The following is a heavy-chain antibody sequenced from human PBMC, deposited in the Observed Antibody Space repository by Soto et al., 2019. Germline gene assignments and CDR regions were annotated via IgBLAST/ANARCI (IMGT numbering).Heavy chain of an antibody. CDR2: IDWDDDK. Sequence: SGPTLVNPTKTLTLICTFSGFSLITSGMCVSWIRQPPGKALEWLARIDWDDDKYYSTSLKTRLTISKDTSKNQVVLTMTNMDPVDSVTYYCARIPAYYDILTGYWANYGMDVWGQGT. V-gene: IGHV2-70*11. J-gene: IGHJ6*02. D-gene: IGHD3-9*01. CDR1: GFSLITSGMC. CDR3: ARIPAYYDILTGYWANYGMDV.